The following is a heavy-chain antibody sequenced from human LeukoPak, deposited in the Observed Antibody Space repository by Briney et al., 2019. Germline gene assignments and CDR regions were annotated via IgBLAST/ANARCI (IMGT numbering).Heavy chain of an antibody. D-gene: IGHD6-13*01. CDR2: IYYSGST. Sequence: SETLSLTCTVSGGSISSSSYYWGWIRQPPGKGLEWIGSIYYSGSTYYNPSLKSRVTISVDTSKNQFSLKLSSVTAADTAVYYCARGGGSWPDYWGQGTLVTVSS. J-gene: IGHJ4*02. CDR3: ARGGGSWPDY. V-gene: IGHV4-39*07. CDR1: GGSISSSSYY.